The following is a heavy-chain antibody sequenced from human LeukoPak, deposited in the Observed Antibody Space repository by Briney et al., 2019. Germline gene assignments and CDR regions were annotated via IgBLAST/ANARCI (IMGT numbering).Heavy chain of an antibody. V-gene: IGHV3-49*04. CDR3: TRGLSSGYIWRNFDY. J-gene: IGHJ4*02. CDR1: GFTFGDYA. CDR2: IRSKAYGGTT. Sequence: PGGSLRLSCTASGFTFGDYAMSWVRQAPGKGLEWVGFIRSKAYGGTTEYAASVKGRFTISRDDSKSIAYLQMNSLRTEDTAVYYCTRGLSSGYIWRNFDYWGQGTLVTVSS. D-gene: IGHD5-12*01.